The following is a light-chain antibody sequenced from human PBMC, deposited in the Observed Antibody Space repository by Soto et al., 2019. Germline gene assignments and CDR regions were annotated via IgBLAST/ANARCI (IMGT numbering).Light chain of an antibody. CDR1: QSVNIN. CDR3: QQYNNWPIT. V-gene: IGKV3-15*01. J-gene: IGKJ5*01. CDR2: TAS. Sequence: EVVLTQSPATLSVSPGERATLSCRASQSVNINLAWYQQKPGQAPYLLIYTASTRATGVPARFSGSGSGIEFTLTISTLQSEDFTVYYCQQYNNWPITFGQGTRLEIK.